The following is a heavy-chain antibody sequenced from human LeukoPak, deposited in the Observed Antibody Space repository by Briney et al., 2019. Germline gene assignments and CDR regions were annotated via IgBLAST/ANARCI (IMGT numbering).Heavy chain of an antibody. D-gene: IGHD3-22*01. CDR3: ARSSLGGGYYYFDY. CDR1: GGSINSGDYY. Sequence: SETLSLTYTVSGGSINSGDYYWSWIRQPPGKGLEWIGYIYYSGSTYYNPPLKSRVTISIDTSKNQFSLRLSSVTAADTAVYYCARSSLGGGYYYFDYWGQGTLVTVSS. V-gene: IGHV4-30-4*08. J-gene: IGHJ4*02. CDR2: IYYSGST.